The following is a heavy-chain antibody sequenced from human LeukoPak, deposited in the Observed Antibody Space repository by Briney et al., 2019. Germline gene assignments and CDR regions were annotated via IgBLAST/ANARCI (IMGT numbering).Heavy chain of an antibody. CDR1: GYSFTSYW. CDR2: IYPGDSDT. J-gene: IGHJ3*01. Sequence: GESLKISCKGSGYSFTSYWIGWVRQMPGKGLEWMGIIYPGDSDTRYSPSSQGQVTISADKSISTAYLQWSSLKASDTAMYYCARHRSDDFWSGFFPENWGQGTMVTVSS. D-gene: IGHD3-3*01. CDR3: ARHRSDDFWSGFFPEN. V-gene: IGHV5-51*01.